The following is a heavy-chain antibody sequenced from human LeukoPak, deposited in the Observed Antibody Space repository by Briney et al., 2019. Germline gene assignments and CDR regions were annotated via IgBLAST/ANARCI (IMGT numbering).Heavy chain of an antibody. CDR2: IWYDGSNK. J-gene: IGHJ5*02. V-gene: IGHV3-33*01. CDR3: ARDITMVRGVRPHWFDP. D-gene: IGHD3-10*01. Sequence: GGSLRLSSAASGFTFSSYGMHWVRQAPGKGLEWVAVIWYDGSNKYYADSVKGRFTISRDNSKNTLYLQMNSLRAEDTAVYYCARDITMVRGVRPHWFDPWGQGTLVTVSS. CDR1: GFTFSSYG.